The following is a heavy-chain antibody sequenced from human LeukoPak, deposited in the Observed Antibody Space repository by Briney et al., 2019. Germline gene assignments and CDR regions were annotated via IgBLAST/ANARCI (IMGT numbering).Heavy chain of an antibody. Sequence: GGTLRLSCATSGFSFSSSWMSWVRQAPGKGLEWVAHINEDGSENDYVDSVKGRFTISRDNAMNSLYLQMNSLRAEDTAVYYCATYSSLNTREFQYWGQGTLVTVSP. J-gene: IGHJ1*01. CDR1: GFSFSSSW. D-gene: IGHD3-22*01. CDR2: INEDGSEN. CDR3: ATYSSLNTREFQY. V-gene: IGHV3-7*01.